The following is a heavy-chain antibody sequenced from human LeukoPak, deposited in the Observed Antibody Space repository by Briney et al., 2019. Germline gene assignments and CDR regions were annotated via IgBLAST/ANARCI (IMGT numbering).Heavy chain of an antibody. CDR2: ISSSGGTI. Sequence: GGSLRLSCAASGFTFSSYEMNWVRQAPGKGLEWVSYISSSGGTIYYADSVKGRYTISRDNAKNSLYLQMNSLRAEDTAVYYCARAVLYYYYGMDVWGQGTTVTVSS. J-gene: IGHJ6*02. V-gene: IGHV3-48*03. CDR1: GFTFSSYE. CDR3: ARAVLYYYYGMDV.